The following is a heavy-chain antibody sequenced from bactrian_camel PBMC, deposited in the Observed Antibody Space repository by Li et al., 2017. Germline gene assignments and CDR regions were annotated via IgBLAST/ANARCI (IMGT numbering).Heavy chain of an antibody. Sequence: HVQLVESGGALVQPGESLTISCAASGFSFSESSMSWARQAPGKGLEWVSSIYSDGSNTYYADSVKGRFTISRDNAKNTVYLHMNSLKPEDTAVYYCVRSNGWYDFGYWGQGTQVTVS. CDR3: VRSNGWYDFGY. V-gene: IGHV3S6*01. J-gene: IGHJ6*01. CDR2: IYSDGSNT. CDR1: GFSFSESS. D-gene: IGHD6*01.